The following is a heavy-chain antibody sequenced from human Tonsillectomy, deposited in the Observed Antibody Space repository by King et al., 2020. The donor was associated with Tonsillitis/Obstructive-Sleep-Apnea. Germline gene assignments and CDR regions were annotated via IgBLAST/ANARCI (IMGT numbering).Heavy chain of an antibody. V-gene: IGHV2-5*02. Sequence: TLKESGPTLVKPTQTLTLTCTFSGFSLSTSGVGVGWIRQPPGKALEWLALIYWDDDKCYSPSLKRRLTISKDTSKNQVVLTMTNMDPVDTATYYCAHRVHCGSYCYSVAFDCWGQGAVVTV. CDR1: GFSLSTSGVG. J-gene: IGHJ3*01. CDR3: AHRVHCGSYCYSVAFDC. D-gene: IGHD2-21*02. CDR2: IYWDDDK.